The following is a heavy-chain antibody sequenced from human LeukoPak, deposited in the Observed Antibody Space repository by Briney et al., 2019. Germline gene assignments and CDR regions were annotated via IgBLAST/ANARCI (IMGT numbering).Heavy chain of an antibody. CDR3: ARVTGYVVEDYFDY. CDR1: GGSISSYY. Sequence: SETLSLTCSVSGGSISSYYRSWIRQPPGKGLEWIGYIYYSGSTYYNPSLKSRVTISVDTSKNQFSLRLSSVTAADTAVYYCARVTGYVVEDYFDYWGQGTLVTVSS. V-gene: IGHV4-59*01. J-gene: IGHJ4*02. D-gene: IGHD2-15*01. CDR2: IYYSGST.